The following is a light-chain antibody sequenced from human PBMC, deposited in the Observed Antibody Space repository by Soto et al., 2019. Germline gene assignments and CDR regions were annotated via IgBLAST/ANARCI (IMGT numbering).Light chain of an antibody. V-gene: IGLV8-61*01. CDR3: VLYVGSGILV. CDR2: NTN. CDR1: SGSVSTSDY. J-gene: IGLJ2*01. Sequence: QTVVTQEPSLSVSPGRTVTLTCGLSSGSVSTSDYPSWYQQTPGQAPRTLIYNTNTRSSGVPDRFSGSILGNKAALTITGAQADDESEYYCVLYVGSGILVFGGWTKLTVL.